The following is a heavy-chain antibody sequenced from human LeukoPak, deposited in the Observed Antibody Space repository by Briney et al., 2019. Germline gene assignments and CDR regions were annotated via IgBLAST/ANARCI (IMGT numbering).Heavy chain of an antibody. CDR1: GYTFTDYY. CDR3: AREPLDI. Sequence: ASVNVSCKSSGYTFTDYYLHWVRQAPGQGLEWMGWINPSSGVTKYSQKFQGRVTLTRDTSITTAYMELSRLRSDDTAVYYCAREPLDIWGQGTMVTVSS. CDR2: INPSSGVT. V-gene: IGHV1-2*02. J-gene: IGHJ3*02.